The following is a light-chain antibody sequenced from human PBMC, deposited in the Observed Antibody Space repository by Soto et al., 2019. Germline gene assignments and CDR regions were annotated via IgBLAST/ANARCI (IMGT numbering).Light chain of an antibody. V-gene: IGKV3-15*01. J-gene: IGKJ4*01. Sequence: EIVMTQSPATLSVSPGEGATLSRMASQSVSGNLAWYQQKPGQAPRLLIYDASTRATGIPARFSGSGSGTAFTLTNSSLQSEDFAIYFCQQCSNWPLTFGGGTKVEIK. CDR1: QSVSGN. CDR2: DAS. CDR3: QQCSNWPLT.